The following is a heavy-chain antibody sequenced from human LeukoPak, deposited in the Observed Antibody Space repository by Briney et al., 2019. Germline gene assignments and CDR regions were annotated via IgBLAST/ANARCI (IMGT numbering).Heavy chain of an antibody. CDR2: IYWNDDK. J-gene: IGHJ5*02. Sequence: SGPTLVKPTQTLTLTCTFSGFSLSTSGVGVGWIRQPPGKALEWLALIYWNDDKRYSPSLKSRLTITKDTSKNQVVLTMTNMDPVDTATYYCVHDNYLGYCSSTSCYTGRNWFDPWGQGTLVTVSS. CDR1: GFSLSTSGVG. CDR3: VHDNYLGYCSSTSCYTGRNWFDP. V-gene: IGHV2-5*01. D-gene: IGHD2-2*02.